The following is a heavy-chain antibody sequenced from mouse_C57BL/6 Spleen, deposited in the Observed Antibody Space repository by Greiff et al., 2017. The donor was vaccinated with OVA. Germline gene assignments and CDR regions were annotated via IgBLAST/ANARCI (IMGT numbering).Heavy chain of an antibody. J-gene: IGHJ2*01. V-gene: IGHV1-62-2*01. D-gene: IGHD1-1*01. CDR2: FYPGSGSI. Sequence: VQLQQSGAELVKPGASVKLSCKASGYTFTEYTIHWVKQRSGQGLEWIGWFYPGSGSIKYNEKFKDKATLTADKSSSTVYMELSRLTSEDSAVYFCARHAPLYYYGSSYFDYWGQGTTLTVSS. CDR3: ARHAPLYYYGSSYFDY. CDR1: GYTFTEYT.